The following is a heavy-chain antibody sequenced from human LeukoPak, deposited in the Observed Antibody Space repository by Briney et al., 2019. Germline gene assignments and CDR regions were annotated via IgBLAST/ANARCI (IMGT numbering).Heavy chain of an antibody. J-gene: IGHJ4*02. D-gene: IGHD6-13*01. V-gene: IGHV3-74*01. CDR1: GFTFSSHW. CDR3: ARVRDSSSPFDY. CDR2: VSGDGTRT. Sequence: GRSLRLSCRAPGFTFSSHWMDWVRQDPGWGPVGVSRVSGDGTRTTYADSVKGRFTISRDNAKNSLYLQMNSLSAEDTAVYYCARVRDSSSPFDYWGQGTLVTVSS.